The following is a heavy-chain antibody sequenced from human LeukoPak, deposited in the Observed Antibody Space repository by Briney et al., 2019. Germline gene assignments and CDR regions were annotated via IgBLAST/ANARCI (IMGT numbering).Heavy chain of an antibody. CDR2: MNPNSGNT. CDR3: ARVRPPTAPRWFDP. J-gene: IGHJ5*02. D-gene: IGHD4-17*01. CDR1: GYTFTSYD. Sequence: RASVKVSCKASGYTFTSYDINWVRQATGQGLEWMGWMNPNSGNTGYAQKFQGRVTMTRDTSTSTVYMELSSLRSEDTAVYYCARVRPPTAPRWFDPWGQGTLVTVSS. V-gene: IGHV1-8*01.